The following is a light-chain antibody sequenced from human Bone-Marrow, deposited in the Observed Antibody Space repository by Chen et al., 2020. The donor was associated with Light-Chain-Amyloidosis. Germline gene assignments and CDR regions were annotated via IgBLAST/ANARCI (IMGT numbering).Light chain of an antibody. CDR3: QSADSSGTYEVI. CDR1: DLPTKY. CDR2: RDT. Sequence: SYELTQPPSVSVSPGQTARITCSGDDLPTKYAYWYQQKPGQAPVLVIHRDTERPSGISERFSGSSSGPTATLTISGVQAEHEADYHCQSADSSGTYEVIFGGGTKLTVL. V-gene: IGLV3-25*03. J-gene: IGLJ2*01.